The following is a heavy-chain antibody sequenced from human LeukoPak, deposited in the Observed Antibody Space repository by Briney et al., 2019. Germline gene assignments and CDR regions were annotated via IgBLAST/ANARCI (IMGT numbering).Heavy chain of an antibody. Sequence: PGRSLRLSCAASGFTFDDYAMHWVRQAPGKGLEWVSGISWNSGSIGYADSVKGRFTISRDNAKNSLYLQMNSLRAEDTALYYCAKEGAHGLGFDRWGQGTMVTVSS. V-gene: IGHV3-9*01. CDR1: GFTFDDYA. CDR3: AKEGAHGLGFDR. J-gene: IGHJ3*02. D-gene: IGHD3-16*01. CDR2: ISWNSGSI.